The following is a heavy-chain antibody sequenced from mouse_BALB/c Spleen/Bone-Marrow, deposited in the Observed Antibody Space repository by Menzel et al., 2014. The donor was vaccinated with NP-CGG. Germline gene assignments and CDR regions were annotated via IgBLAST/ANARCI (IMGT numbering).Heavy chain of an antibody. J-gene: IGHJ4*01. CDR1: GYSITSDYA. CDR2: ISYSGST. CDR3: ARKALYYAMDY. Sequence: EVKLMESGPGLVKPSQFLSLTCTVTGYSITSDYAWNWIRQFPGNKLEWMGYISYSGSTSYNPSLKSRISITRDTSKNQFFLQLNSVTTEDTATYYCARKALYYAMDYWGQGTSVTVSS. V-gene: IGHV3-2*02.